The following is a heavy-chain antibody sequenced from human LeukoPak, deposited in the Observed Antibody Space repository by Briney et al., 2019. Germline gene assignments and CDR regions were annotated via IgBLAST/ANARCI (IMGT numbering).Heavy chain of an antibody. J-gene: IGHJ4*02. V-gene: IGHV3-33*01. CDR1: GFTFSSYG. D-gene: IGHD3-3*01. CDR2: IWYDGSNK. Sequence: GGSLRLSCAASGFTFSSYGMHWVRQAPGKGLEWVAVIWYDGSNKYYADSVKGRFTISRDNSKNTLYLQMNSLRAEDTAVYYCARDITIFGVDSNIFDYWGQGTLVTVSS. CDR3: ARDITIFGVDSNIFDY.